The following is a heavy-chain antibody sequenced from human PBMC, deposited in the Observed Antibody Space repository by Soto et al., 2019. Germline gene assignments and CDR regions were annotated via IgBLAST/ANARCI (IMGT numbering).Heavy chain of an antibody. V-gene: IGHV1-18*01. D-gene: IGHD3-3*01. Sequence: QIQLVQSGAEVKKPGASVKVSCKVSGYKFTSYGINRVRQAPGQGLEWMGWVTAYNDNVKYAEKLHGRVTITADTATTTAYMELRDLRPHDTAVFYCARYDLWSASSHHHSGQGPLVTVAS. CDR1: GYKFTSYG. CDR3: ARYDLWSASSHHH. J-gene: IGHJ5*02. CDR2: VTAYNDNV.